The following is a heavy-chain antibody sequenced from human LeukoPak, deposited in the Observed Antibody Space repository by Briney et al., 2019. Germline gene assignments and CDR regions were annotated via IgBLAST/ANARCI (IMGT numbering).Heavy chain of an antibody. V-gene: IGHV3-30-3*01. Sequence: PGGSLRLSCAASGFTFSSYAMHWVRKAPGKGMEWVAVISYDGSNKYYADSVKGRFTISRDNSKNTLYLQMNSLRAEDTAVYYCARDPEDLGYCSGGSCHLDYWGQGTLVTVSS. CDR3: ARDPEDLGYCSGGSCHLDY. D-gene: IGHD2-15*01. CDR1: GFTFSSYA. CDR2: ISYDGSNK. J-gene: IGHJ4*02.